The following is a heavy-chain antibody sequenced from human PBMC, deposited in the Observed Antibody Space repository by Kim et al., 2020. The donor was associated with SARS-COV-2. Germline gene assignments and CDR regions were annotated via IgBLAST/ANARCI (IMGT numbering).Heavy chain of an antibody. CDR3: ARGRGVSRDY. J-gene: IGHJ4*02. V-gene: IGHV4-39*07. D-gene: IGHD6-13*01. Sequence: STYYNPSLKSRVTISVDTSKNQFSLKLSSVTAADTAVYYCARGRGVSRDYWGQGTLVTVSS. CDR2: ST.